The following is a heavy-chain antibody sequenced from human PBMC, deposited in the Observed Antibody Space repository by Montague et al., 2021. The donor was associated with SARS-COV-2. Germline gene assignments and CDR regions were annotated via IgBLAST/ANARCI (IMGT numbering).Heavy chain of an antibody. CDR2: INPGDTET. J-gene: IGHJ1*01. Sequence: QSGAEVKKPGESLKISCKASGNNFATYWIAWVRHMPGKGLEWMGIINPGDTETIYSPSFQGQVTITADRSIATAYLQWSRLKASDTAIYYCVTERGRVVAAPEFFHHWGQGTLVTVSS. CDR3: VTERGRVVAAPEFFHH. CDR1: GNNFATYW. V-gene: IGHV5-51*03. D-gene: IGHD5-12*01.